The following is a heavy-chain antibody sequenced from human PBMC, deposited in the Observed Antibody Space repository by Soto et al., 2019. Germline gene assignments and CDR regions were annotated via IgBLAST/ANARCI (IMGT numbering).Heavy chain of an antibody. CDR2: INSDGSST. Sequence: EVQLVESGGGLVQPGGSLRLSCAASGFTFSSYWMHWVRQAPGKGLVWVSRINSDGSSTSSADSVKGRFTISRDNAKNTLYLQMNSLRAEDTAVYYCARVAWSGYALVDYWGQGTLVTVSS. CDR1: GFTFSSYW. CDR3: ARVAWSGYALVDY. V-gene: IGHV3-74*01. J-gene: IGHJ4*02. D-gene: IGHD3-3*01.